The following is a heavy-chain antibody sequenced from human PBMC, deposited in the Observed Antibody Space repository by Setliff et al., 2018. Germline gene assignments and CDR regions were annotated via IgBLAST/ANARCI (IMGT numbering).Heavy chain of an antibody. CDR2: IYIGGST. Sequence: PSETLSLTCTVSGGSISSYYWSWIRQPAGKGLEWIGHIYIGGSTYYNPSLKSRVTISVDTSKNQFSLKLSSVTAADTAVYYCARVGMYYNFWSGYYTYYYYYYMDVWGKGTTVTVSS. J-gene: IGHJ6*03. CDR1: GGSISSYY. V-gene: IGHV4-4*07. D-gene: IGHD3-3*01. CDR3: ARVGMYYNFWSGYYTYYYYYYMDV.